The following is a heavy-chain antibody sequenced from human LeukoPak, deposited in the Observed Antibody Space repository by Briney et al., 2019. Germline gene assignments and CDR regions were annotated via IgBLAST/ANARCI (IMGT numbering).Heavy chain of an antibody. CDR1: GGSFSGYY. Sequence: SETLSLTCAVYGGSFSGYYWSWIRQPPGKGLEWIGEINHSGSTNYNPSPKSRVTISVDTSKNQFSLKLSSVTAADTAVYYCVLSRGSYDSSGYGVRYFDYWGQGTLVTVSS. V-gene: IGHV4-34*01. J-gene: IGHJ4*02. D-gene: IGHD3-22*01. CDR2: INHSGST. CDR3: VLSRGSYDSSGYGVRYFDY.